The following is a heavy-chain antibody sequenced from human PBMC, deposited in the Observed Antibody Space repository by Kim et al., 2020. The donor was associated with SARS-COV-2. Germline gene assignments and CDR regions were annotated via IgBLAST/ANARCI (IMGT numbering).Heavy chain of an antibody. CDR3: TDVPGNTLSCWDAYG. J-gene: IGHJ3*02. CDR2: IKSKANNNEP. D-gene: IGHD1-7*01. V-gene: IGHV3-73*01. Sequence: GGTLSLSCAASGFTFSGYDMNWVRQASGNGLEWVGYIKSKANNNEPAYAATGKGRFTSASDDTINTAHMKMNRLKNEDADVCECTDVPGNTLSCWDAYG. CDR1: GFTFSGYD.